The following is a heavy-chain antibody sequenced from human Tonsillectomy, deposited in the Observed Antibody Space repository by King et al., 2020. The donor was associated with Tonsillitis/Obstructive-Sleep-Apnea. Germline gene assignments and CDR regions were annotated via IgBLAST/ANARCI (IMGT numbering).Heavy chain of an antibody. CDR3: ARGSIVVVPVTLAAGGAFDI. V-gene: IGHV3-20*04. CDR2: INWNGGST. CDR1: GFTFDDYG. Sequence: VQLVESGGGVVRPGGSLRLSCAASGFTFDDYGMSWVRQAPGKGLEWVSAINWNGGSTGYVDSVKGRFTISRDNAKNSLYLQMNSLRAEDTALYYCARGSIVVVPVTLAAGGAFDIWGQGTMVTVSS. D-gene: IGHD2-2*01. J-gene: IGHJ3*02.